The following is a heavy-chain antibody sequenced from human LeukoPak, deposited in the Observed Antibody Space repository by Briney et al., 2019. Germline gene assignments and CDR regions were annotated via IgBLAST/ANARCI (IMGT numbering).Heavy chain of an antibody. J-gene: IGHJ5*02. CDR3: ARGSAAAGFDP. Sequence: GGSLRLSCAASEFTFSHYSMNWVRQAPGKGLEWVSSISSSSSYIYYTDSVKGRFTISRDNAKNSLYLQMNSLRAEDTAVYYCARGSAAAGFDPWGQGTLVTVSS. CDR2: ISSSSSYI. CDR1: EFTFSHYS. D-gene: IGHD6-13*01. V-gene: IGHV3-21*01.